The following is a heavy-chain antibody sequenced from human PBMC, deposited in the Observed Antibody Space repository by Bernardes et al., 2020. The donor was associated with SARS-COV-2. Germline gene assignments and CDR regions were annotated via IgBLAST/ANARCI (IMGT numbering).Heavy chain of an antibody. V-gene: IGHV1-2*02. D-gene: IGHD4-17*01. CDR2: INTHSGDK. CDR3: ARSPYGDYEAPDL. CDR1: GYTFTGYY. Sequence: ASVKVSCKASGYTFTGYYLHWVRQAPGQGLEWLGWINTHSGDKKPAQTLQGRVTMTRDRSITTAYLEMFRVRYDDSAIYYCARSPYGDYEAPDLWGQGTLVTVSS. J-gene: IGHJ5*02.